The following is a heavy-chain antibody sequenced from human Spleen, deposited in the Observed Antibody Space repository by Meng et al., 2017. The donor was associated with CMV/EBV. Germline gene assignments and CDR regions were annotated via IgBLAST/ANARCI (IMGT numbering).Heavy chain of an antibody. V-gene: IGHV4-39*07. CDR1: GGSISSSSYY. CDR2: VYYSGST. J-gene: IGHJ3*02. CDR3: ARVTYCGSRSYCSGLDDAFDI. D-gene: IGHD2-2*01. Sequence: GSLRLSCTVSGGSISSSSYYWGWVRQPPGKGLEWIGSVYYSGSTYYNPSLKSRVTISVDTSKNQFSLKLSSVTAADTAVYYCARVTYCGSRSYCSGLDDAFDIWGQGTMVTVSS.